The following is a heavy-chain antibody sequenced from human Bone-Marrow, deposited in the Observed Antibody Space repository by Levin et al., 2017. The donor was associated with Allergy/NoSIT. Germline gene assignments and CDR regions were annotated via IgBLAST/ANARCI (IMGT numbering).Heavy chain of an antibody. CDR2: MSFDGTNR. Sequence: PGGSLRLSCAASGFPFTRYGMDWVRQAPGKGLEWVAYMSFDGTNRYYADSVKGRFFISRDAPKNTLYLQMNSLRPEDTAVYHCVKEGRTNTDWFDPWGLGTMVTVSS. CDR3: VKEGRTNTDWFDP. V-gene: IGHV3-30*18. D-gene: IGHD2-8*01. CDR1: GFPFTRYG. J-gene: IGHJ5*02.